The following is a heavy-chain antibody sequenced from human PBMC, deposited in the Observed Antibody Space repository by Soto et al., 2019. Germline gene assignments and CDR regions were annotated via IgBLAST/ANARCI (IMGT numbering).Heavy chain of an antibody. CDR1: GGSISSSSYY. V-gene: IGHV4-39*01. D-gene: IGHD4-17*01. CDR2: IYYSGST. J-gene: IGHJ6*02. CDR3: AGTVTKYYYYYGMDV. Sequence: PSETLSLTCTVSGGSISSSSYYWGWIRQPPGKGLEWIGSIYYSGSTYYNPSLKSRVTISVDTSKNQFSLKLSSVTAADTAVYYCAGTVTKYYYYYGMDVWGQGTTVTVSS.